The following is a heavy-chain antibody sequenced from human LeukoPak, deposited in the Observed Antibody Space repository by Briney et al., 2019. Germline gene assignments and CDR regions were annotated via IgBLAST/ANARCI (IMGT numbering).Heavy chain of an antibody. CDR2: ISSGSTYI. V-gene: IGHV3-21*01. Sequence: GSLRLSCAASEFTFSTYSMNWVRQAPGKGLGWVSSISSGSTYIYYADSVKGRFTISRDNAKNSLFLQMDSLRAEDTAVYYCARVGAFTARNVFDYWGQGTLVTVSS. J-gene: IGHJ4*02. CDR3: ARVGAFTARNVFDY. CDR1: EFTFSTYS. D-gene: IGHD3-16*01.